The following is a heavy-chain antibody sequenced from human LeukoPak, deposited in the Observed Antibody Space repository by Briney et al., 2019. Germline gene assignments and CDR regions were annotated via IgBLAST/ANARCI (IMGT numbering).Heavy chain of an antibody. V-gene: IGHV4-39*01. D-gene: IGHD5-24*01. CDR3: ARRRLGYYFDY. CDR1: GDSVSRSDSY. J-gene: IGHJ4*02. Sequence: PSETLSLTCSVSGDSVSRSDSYWDWIRQPPGKGLQWIGTIYYSGRTYYSPSLKSRVTMSVDTSKNQFSLTLNSMTAADTAVYYCARRRLGYYFDYWGQGTLVTVSS. CDR2: IYYSGRT.